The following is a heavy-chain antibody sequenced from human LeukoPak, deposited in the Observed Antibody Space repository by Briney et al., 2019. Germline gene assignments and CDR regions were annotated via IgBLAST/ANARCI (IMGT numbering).Heavy chain of an antibody. CDR1: GFTFSSYS. CDR3: AKGRGYCSGGSCLSYYFDY. V-gene: IGHV3-21*04. Sequence: GGSLRLSCAASGFTFSSYSMNWVRQAPGKGLEWVSSISSSSSYIYYADSVKGRFTISRDNAKNSLYLQMNSLRAEDTALYYCAKGRGYCSGGSCLSYYFDYWGQGTLVTVSS. CDR2: ISSSSSYI. D-gene: IGHD2-15*01. J-gene: IGHJ4*02.